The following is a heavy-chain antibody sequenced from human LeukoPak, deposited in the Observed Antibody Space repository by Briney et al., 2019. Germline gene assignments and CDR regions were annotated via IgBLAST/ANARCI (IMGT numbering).Heavy chain of an antibody. Sequence: GGSLRLSCAASRFTFSSSYMHWVRQAPGKGLVWVSRINADASLIIYADSVKGRFTISRDNSKLYLQMNSLRAEDTAVYYCAKKGYSNGWRDSYYFDCWGQGTLVTVSS. CDR2: INADASLI. V-gene: IGHV3-74*01. J-gene: IGHJ4*02. CDR3: AKKGYSNGWRDSYYFDC. D-gene: IGHD6-19*01. CDR1: RFTFSSSY.